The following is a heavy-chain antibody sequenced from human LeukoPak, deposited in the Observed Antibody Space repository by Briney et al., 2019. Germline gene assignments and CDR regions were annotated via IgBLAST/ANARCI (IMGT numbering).Heavy chain of an antibody. V-gene: IGHV3-7*01. CDR1: GFIFNNYW. CDR3: AKSTSTDFWSGTDAFDI. J-gene: IGHJ3*02. D-gene: IGHD3-3*01. CDR2: IKQDGSEK. Sequence: GGSLRLSCAASGFIFNNYWMSWVRQAPGKGLEWVANIKQDGSEKYYVDSVKGRFTISRDNAKNSLYLQMNSLRAEDTAVYYCAKSTSTDFWSGTDAFDIWGQGTMVTVSS.